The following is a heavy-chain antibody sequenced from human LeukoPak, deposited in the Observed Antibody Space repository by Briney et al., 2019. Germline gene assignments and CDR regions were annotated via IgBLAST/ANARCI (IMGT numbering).Heavy chain of an antibody. CDR2: IWYDGSNK. CDR3: ARDGGPAAGSNNFDY. CDR1: GFSFSSYA. D-gene: IGHD6-13*01. V-gene: IGHV3-33*08. Sequence: GGSLRLSCEVSGFSFSSYAMHWVRQAPGKGLEWVAVIWYDGSNKYYADSVKGRFTISRDNSKNTLYLQMNSLRAEDTAVYYCARDGGPAAGSNNFDYWGQGTLVTVSS. J-gene: IGHJ4*02.